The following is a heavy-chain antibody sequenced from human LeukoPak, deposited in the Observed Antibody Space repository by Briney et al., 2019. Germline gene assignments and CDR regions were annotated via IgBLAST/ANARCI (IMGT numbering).Heavy chain of an antibody. Sequence: SETLSLTCTVSGGSINSYYWSWIRQPAGKGLEWLGRIYTSGSTNYNPSLKSRVTMSVDTSKNQFSLKLSSVTAADTAVYHCARAESRYFDWLSINWFDPWGQGTLVTVSS. D-gene: IGHD3-9*01. V-gene: IGHV4-4*07. J-gene: IGHJ5*02. CDR1: GGSINSYY. CDR2: IYTSGST. CDR3: ARAESRYFDWLSINWFDP.